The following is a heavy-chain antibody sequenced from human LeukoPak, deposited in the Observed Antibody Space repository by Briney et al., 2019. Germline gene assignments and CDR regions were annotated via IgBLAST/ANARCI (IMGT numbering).Heavy chain of an antibody. V-gene: IGHV4-34*01. J-gene: IGHJ5*02. CDR2: INHSGST. Sequence: SETLSLTCTVYGGSFSGYYWSWIRQPPGKGLEWIGEINHSGSTNYNPSLKSRVTISVDTSKNQFSLKLSSVTAADTAVYYCAKTAGWFDPWGQGTLVTVSS. CDR1: GGSFSGYY. CDR3: AKTAGWFDP.